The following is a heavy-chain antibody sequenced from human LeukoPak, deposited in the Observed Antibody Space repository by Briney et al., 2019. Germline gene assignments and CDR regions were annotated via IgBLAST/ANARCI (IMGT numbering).Heavy chain of an antibody. J-gene: IGHJ4*02. Sequence: SETLSLTCTVSGDSISSGGYYWSWIRQHPGKGLEWIGYIYYSGSTYYNPSLKSRVTISVDTSKNQFSVKLSSVTAADTAVYYCARARRCGGDCYGTFDYWGQGTLLSVSS. CDR1: GDSISSGGYY. CDR2: IYYSGST. D-gene: IGHD2-21*02. V-gene: IGHV4-31*03. CDR3: ARARRCGGDCYGTFDY.